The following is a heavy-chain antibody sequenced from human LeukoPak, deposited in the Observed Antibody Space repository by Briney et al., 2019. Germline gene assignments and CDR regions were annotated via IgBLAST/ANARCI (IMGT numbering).Heavy chain of an antibody. CDR2: TKPDSGGT. CDR1: GYTFTGHY. Sequence: GASVKVSCKASGYTFTGHYMHWVRQAPGQGLEWMGWTKPDSGGTTYAQKFQGRVTMTRDTSISTAYLELSSLRSDDAAVYYCATVVAGVTCDHWGQGTLVTVSS. V-gene: IGHV1-2*02. D-gene: IGHD2-2*01. CDR3: ATVVAGVTCDH. J-gene: IGHJ4*02.